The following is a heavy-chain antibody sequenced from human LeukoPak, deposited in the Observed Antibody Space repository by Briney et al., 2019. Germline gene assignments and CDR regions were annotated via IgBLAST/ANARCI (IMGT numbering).Heavy chain of an antibody. Sequence: ASVKVSCKASGYTFTSYYMHWVRQAPGQGLEWMGIINPSGGSTSYAQKFQGRVTMTRDTSTSTVYMELSSLRSEDTAVYYCVKDVGSTISCYDCTFHLWGQGTMVTVSA. J-gene: IGHJ3*01. CDR2: INPSGGST. CDR3: VKDVGSTISCYDCTFHL. V-gene: IGHV1-46*01. D-gene: IGHD2-2*01. CDR1: GYTFTSYY.